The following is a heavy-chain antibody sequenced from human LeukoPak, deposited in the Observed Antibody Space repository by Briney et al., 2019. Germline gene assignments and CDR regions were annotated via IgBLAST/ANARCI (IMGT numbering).Heavy chain of an antibody. Sequence: PSETLSLTCTVSGGSIGRSSYYWAWIRQPPGKGLEWIGSIYDSGNTAYNPSLKSRVIISLDTSKNQFSLKLSSVTAADTAVYYCARNPYGGLDYWGQGTLVTVSS. CDR2: IYDSGNT. D-gene: IGHD4-23*01. J-gene: IGHJ4*02. V-gene: IGHV4-39*07. CDR1: GGSIGRSSYY. CDR3: ARNPYGGLDY.